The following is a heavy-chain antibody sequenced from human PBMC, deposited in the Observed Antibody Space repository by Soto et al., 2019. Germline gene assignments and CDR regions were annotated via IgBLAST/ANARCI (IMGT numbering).Heavy chain of an antibody. J-gene: IGHJ4*02. CDR3: AKDSEMITLGGVIAIPDY. CDR2: ISGSGGST. Sequence: PGGSLRLSCAASGFTFSSYAMHWVRQAPGKGLEWVSAISGSGGSTYYADSVKGRFTISRDNSKNTLYLQMNSLRAEDTAVYYCAKDSEMITLGGVIAIPDYWGQGTLVTVSS. V-gene: IGHV3-23*01. CDR1: GFTFSSYA. D-gene: IGHD3-16*02.